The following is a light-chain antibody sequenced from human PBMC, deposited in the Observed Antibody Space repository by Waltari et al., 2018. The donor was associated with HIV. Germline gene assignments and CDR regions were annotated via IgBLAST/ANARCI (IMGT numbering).Light chain of an antibody. CDR1: SHAHGGYNY. V-gene: IGLV2-14*03. CDR3: ESYTSTSVWV. J-gene: IGLJ3*02. Sequence: TTLDQTASVSGSPGQSITIYRTGYSHAHGGYNYVSWYQQHPGKSTRLMIYDVSTRPSGVSDLFSGSKSGDTASLTISCLQAEDEADYYCESYTSTSVWVFGGGTRLTVL. CDR2: DVS.